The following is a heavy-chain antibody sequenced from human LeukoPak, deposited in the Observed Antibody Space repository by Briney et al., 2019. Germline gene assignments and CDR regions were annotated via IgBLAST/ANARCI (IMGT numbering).Heavy chain of an antibody. V-gene: IGHV4-59*01. Sequence: KPSETLSLTCTVSGGSISSYYWSWIRQPPGKGLEWIGYIYYSGSTNYNPSLKSRVTISVDTSKNQFSLKLSSVTAADTAVYYCARRFRGYCSSTSCYYYYYMDVWGKGTTVTVSS. CDR3: ARRFRGYCSSTSCYYYYYMDV. J-gene: IGHJ6*03. CDR2: IYYSGST. CDR1: GGSISSYY. D-gene: IGHD2-2*01.